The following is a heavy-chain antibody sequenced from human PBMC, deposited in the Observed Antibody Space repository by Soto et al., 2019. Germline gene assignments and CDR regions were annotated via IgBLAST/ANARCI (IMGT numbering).Heavy chain of an antibody. D-gene: IGHD3-10*01. J-gene: IGHJ6*03. CDR1: GGSISSYY. CDR2: IYYSGST. Sequence: SETLSLTCTVSGGSISSYYWSWIRQPPGKGLEWIGYIYYSGSTNYNPSLKSRVTISVDTSKNQFSLKLSSVTAADTAVYYCARGDMVRGYNKGSAYYYYYYMDVWGKGTTVTVSS. V-gene: IGHV4-59*01. CDR3: ARGDMVRGYNKGSAYYYYYYMDV.